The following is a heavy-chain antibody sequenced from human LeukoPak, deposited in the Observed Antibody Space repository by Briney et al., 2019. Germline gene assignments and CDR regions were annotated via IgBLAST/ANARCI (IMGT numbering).Heavy chain of an antibody. V-gene: IGHV3-48*03. CDR3: LAIIVVVAATQFDF. J-gene: IGHJ4*02. CDR1: GFTFSNYE. D-gene: IGHD2-15*01. CDR2: IGSSGSTI. Sequence: GGSLRLSCAASGFTFSNYEMNWVRQAPGKGLEWVSYIGSSGSTIYYADSVKGRFTISRDNAKNSLYLQMNSLRAEDTAVYYCLAIIVVVAATQFDFWGQGTLVTVSS.